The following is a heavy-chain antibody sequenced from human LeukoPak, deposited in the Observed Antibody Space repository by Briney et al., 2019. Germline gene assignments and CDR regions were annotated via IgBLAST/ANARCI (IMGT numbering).Heavy chain of an antibody. Sequence: PGRFLRLSCAASGFTFTNYVTHWVRQAPGKGLEWVAVTSVDEGLKFYGDSVKGRFTISRDNSKNTMYLQMNNLREEDTAVYYCTRDPILGAPDYFDYWGQGTLVTVSS. V-gene: IGHV3-30*04. J-gene: IGHJ4*02. CDR1: GFTFTNYV. D-gene: IGHD1-26*01. CDR2: TSVDEGLK. CDR3: TRDPILGAPDYFDY.